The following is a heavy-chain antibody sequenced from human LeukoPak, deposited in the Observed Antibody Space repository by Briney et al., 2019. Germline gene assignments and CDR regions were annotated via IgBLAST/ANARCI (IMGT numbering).Heavy chain of an antibody. D-gene: IGHD1-26*01. V-gene: IGHV3-21*01. CDR1: GFTFSSYN. Sequence: LGGSLRLSCSASGFTFSSYNMNWVRQAPGKGLGWVSSITRSRSYIYYADSVEGRFTISRDNAKNSLYLQMHRLRGEDTAVYYCARDPYSGRYGDYYYYYMDVWGKGTTVTISS. CDR3: ARDPYSGRYGDYYYYYMDV. J-gene: IGHJ6*03. CDR2: ITRSRSYI.